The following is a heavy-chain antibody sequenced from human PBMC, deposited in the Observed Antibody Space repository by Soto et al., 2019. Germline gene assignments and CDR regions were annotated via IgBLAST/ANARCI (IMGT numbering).Heavy chain of an antibody. D-gene: IGHD1-1*01. Sequence: GESLKISCKGSGYSFTSYWIGWVRQMPGKGLEWMGIIYPGDSDTRYSPSFQGQVTISADKSISTAYLQWSSLKASDTAMYYCARLAGTYYYYYGMDVWGQGTTVTVS. CDR3: ARLAGTYYYYYGMDV. CDR1: GYSFTSYW. CDR2: IYPGDSDT. J-gene: IGHJ6*02. V-gene: IGHV5-51*01.